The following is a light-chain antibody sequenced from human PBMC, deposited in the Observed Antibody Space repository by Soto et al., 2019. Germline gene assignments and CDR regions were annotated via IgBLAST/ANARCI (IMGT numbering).Light chain of an antibody. CDR1: QSLSSSD. J-gene: IGKJ4*01. CDR2: GAS. V-gene: IGKV3-20*01. Sequence: NVLTLSPCSLSLPPAQRATLSCRARQSLSSSDLALYEPKPGQAPRLPSYGASSRATGIPDRFSSSGSGTDFILPISRLEPEDYAVYYCQQFATSPLTFGGGTKVDIK. CDR3: QQFATSPLT.